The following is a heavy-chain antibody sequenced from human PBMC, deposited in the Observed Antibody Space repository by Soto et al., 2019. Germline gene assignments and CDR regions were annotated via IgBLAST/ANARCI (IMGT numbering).Heavy chain of an antibody. V-gene: IGHV4-34*01. CDR1: GGSFSDYY. Sequence: SETLSLTCAVYGGSFSDYYWSWIRQPPGKGLEWIGEVNHRGSTNYNPSLKSRVTVSADTSKNQFSLKLRSVTAADTAVYYCARLRARWFGDLLSSDLDFWGQGSLVTVSS. D-gene: IGHD3-10*01. J-gene: IGHJ4*02. CDR2: VNHRGST. CDR3: ARLRARWFGDLLSSDLDF.